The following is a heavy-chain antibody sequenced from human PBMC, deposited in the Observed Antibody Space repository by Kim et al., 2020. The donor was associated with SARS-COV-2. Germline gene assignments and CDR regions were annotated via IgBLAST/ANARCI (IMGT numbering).Heavy chain of an antibody. CDR2: IWYDGSNK. Sequence: GGSLRLSCAASGFTFSSYGMHWVRQAPGKGLEWVAVIWYDGSNKYYADSVKGRFTISRDNSKNTLYLQMNSLRAEDTAVYYCARDLGRGYYDILTGLGSAFDYWGQGTLVTVSS. J-gene: IGHJ4*02. D-gene: IGHD3-9*01. V-gene: IGHV3-33*01. CDR1: GFTFSSYG. CDR3: ARDLGRGYYDILTGLGSAFDY.